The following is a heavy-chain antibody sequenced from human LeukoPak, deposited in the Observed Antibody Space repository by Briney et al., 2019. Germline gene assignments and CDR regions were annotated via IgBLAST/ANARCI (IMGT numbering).Heavy chain of an antibody. J-gene: IGHJ3*02. D-gene: IGHD4-17*01. CDR3: AKDWGDHDYVAFDI. CDR1: GFTFSSYA. V-gene: IGHV3-23*01. CDR2: ISGSGGST. Sequence: GGSLRLSCAASGFTFSSYAMSWVRQAPGKGLEWVSAISGSGGSTYYADSVKDRFTISRDNPKNTLYLQMNSLRAEDTAVYYCAKDWGDHDYVAFDIWGQGTMVTVSS.